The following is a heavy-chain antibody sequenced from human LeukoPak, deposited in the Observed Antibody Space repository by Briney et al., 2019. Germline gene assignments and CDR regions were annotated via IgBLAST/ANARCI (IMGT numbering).Heavy chain of an antibody. CDR3: ARAGLVATTNFVY. CDR2: INPNSGGT. Sequence: ASVKVSCKASGYTFTGYYMHWVRQAPGQGLEWMGWINPNSGGTNYAQKFQGRVTMTRDTSISTAYMELSRLRSDDTAVYYCARAGLVATTNFVYWGQGTLVTVSS. CDR1: GYTFTGYY. D-gene: IGHD5-24*01. J-gene: IGHJ4*02. V-gene: IGHV1-2*02.